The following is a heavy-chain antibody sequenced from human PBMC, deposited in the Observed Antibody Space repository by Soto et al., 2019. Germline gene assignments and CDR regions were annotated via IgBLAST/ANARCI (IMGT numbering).Heavy chain of an antibody. V-gene: IGHV3-30-3*01. J-gene: IGHJ6*02. CDR1: GFTFSSYA. CDR3: VRMARRMMAVVITKDYGMDV. D-gene: IGHD3-22*01. CDR2: ISYDGSNK. Sequence: GGSLRLSCAASGFTFSSYAIHWVRQAPGKGLEWVAVISYDGSNKYYADSVEGRFTISRDNSKNTLYLQMNSLRSEDTAMYYCVRMARRMMAVVITKDYGMDVWGQGTTVTVSS.